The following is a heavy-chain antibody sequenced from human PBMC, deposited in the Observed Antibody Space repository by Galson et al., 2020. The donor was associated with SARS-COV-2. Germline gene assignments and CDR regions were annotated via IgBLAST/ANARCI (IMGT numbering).Heavy chain of an antibody. J-gene: IGHJ6*02. CDR1: GGSVSSNTYY. CDR2: IYNSGST. Sequence: SETLSLTCTVSGGSVSSNTYYWSWIRQPPGKGLEWIGYIYNSGSTNYNPSLKSRVTISVDTSKNQVSLKLPSVAAADTAVYYCATERRRSGWLRTDYVYSGMDVWGQGTTVTVSS. CDR3: ATERRRSGWLRTDYVYSGMDV. V-gene: IGHV4-61*01. D-gene: IGHD5-12*01.